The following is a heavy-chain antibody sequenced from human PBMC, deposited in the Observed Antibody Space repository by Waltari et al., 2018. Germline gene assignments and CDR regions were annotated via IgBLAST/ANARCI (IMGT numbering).Heavy chain of an antibody. CDR3: ARDRAPYYYDSSGYYRQVPYYFDY. Sequence: QVQLVQSGAEVKKPGASVKVSCKASGYTFTRYAMHWLRQAPGKRREWMGWINAGNGNTKYSQKFQGRVTITRDTSASTAYMELSSLRSEDTAVYYCARDRAPYYYDSSGYYRQVPYYFDYWGQGTLVTVSS. D-gene: IGHD3-22*01. CDR2: INAGNGNT. CDR1: GYTFTRYA. J-gene: IGHJ4*02. V-gene: IGHV1-3*01.